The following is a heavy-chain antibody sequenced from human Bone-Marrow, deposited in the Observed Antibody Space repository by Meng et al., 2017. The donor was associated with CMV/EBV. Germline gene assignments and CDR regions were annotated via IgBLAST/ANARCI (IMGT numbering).Heavy chain of an antibody. Sequence: ASVKVSCKASVYTFIHYYIHWVRQAPGRGLEWMGLINPSGGGTNYAQKVQGRVSITTDTTTNTTYMELTNLTSKDTAVYYCASDRIRWVGSTTGPNSWGLGTLVTVSS. J-gene: IGHJ4*02. D-gene: IGHD2/OR15-2a*01. CDR1: VYTFIHYY. V-gene: IGHV1-46*01. CDR2: INPSGGGT. CDR3: ASDRIRWVGSTTGPNS.